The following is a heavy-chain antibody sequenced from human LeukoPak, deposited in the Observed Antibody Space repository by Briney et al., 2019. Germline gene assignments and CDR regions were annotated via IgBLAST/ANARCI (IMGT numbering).Heavy chain of an antibody. V-gene: IGHV3-23*01. Sequence: GGSLRLSCAASGFTLTTYAMTWVRQAPGKGLEWVSAISGDGDTTYYADSVRGRFTVSKDNSKNTLYLQMNSLRAEDTAVYYCAKTKEYSSSEGFDYWGQGTLVTVSS. D-gene: IGHD6-6*01. J-gene: IGHJ4*02. CDR1: GFTLTTYA. CDR2: ISGDGDTT. CDR3: AKTKEYSSSEGFDY.